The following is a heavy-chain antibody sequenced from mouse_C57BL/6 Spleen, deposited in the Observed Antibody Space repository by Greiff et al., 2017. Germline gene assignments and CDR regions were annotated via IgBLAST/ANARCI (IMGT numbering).Heavy chain of an antibody. CDR2: INPNNGGT. CDR1: GYTFTDSN. J-gene: IGHJ3*01. Sequence: VQLQQSGPELVKPGASVKIPCKASGYTFTDSNMDWVKQSHGKSLEWIGDINPNNGGTIYNQKFKGKATLTVDKSSSTAYMELRSLTSEDTAVYYCARGLTTVEGFAYWGQGTLVTVSA. CDR3: ARGLTTVEGFAY. D-gene: IGHD1-1*01. V-gene: IGHV1-18*01.